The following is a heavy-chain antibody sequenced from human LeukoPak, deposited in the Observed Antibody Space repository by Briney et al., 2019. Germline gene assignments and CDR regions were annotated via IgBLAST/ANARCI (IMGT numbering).Heavy chain of an antibody. D-gene: IGHD3-22*01. CDR2: IYYSGST. Sequence: KPSETLSLTCTVSGGSISSYYCSWIRQPPGKGLEWIGYIYYSGSTNYNPSLKSRVTISVDTSKNQFSLRLSSVTAADTAVYYCARDTYYYDSSGYPVGYFDYWGQGTLVTVSS. CDR1: GGSISSYY. V-gene: IGHV4-59*01. CDR3: ARDTYYYDSSGYPVGYFDY. J-gene: IGHJ4*02.